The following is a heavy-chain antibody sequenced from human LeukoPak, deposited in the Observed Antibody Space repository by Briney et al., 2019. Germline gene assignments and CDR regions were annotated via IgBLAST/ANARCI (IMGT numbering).Heavy chain of an antibody. D-gene: IGHD2-15*01. CDR3: ARACSGGSCYSLGY. CDR1: GYTFTGYD. V-gene: IGHV1-8*01. CDR2: MNPNSGNT. Sequence: ASVKVSCKASGYTFTGYDINWVRQATGQGLERMGWMNPNSGNTGYAQKFQGRVTMTRNTSISTAYMELSSLRSEDTAVYYCARACSGGSCYSLGYWGQGTLVTVSS. J-gene: IGHJ4*02.